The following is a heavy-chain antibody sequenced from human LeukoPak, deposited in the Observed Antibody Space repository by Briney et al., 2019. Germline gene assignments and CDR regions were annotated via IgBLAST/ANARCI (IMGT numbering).Heavy chain of an antibody. J-gene: IGHJ6*03. CDR1: GGSISSYY. Sequence: SETLSLTCTVSGGSISSYYWSWIRQPPGKGLEWIGYIYYSGSTNYNPSLKSRVTISVDTSKNQFSLKLSSVTAADTAVYYCARRRMQVVPYYYYYMDVWGKGTTVTVSS. D-gene: IGHD3-22*01. CDR2: IYYSGST. CDR3: ARRRMQVVPYYYYYMDV. V-gene: IGHV4-59*01.